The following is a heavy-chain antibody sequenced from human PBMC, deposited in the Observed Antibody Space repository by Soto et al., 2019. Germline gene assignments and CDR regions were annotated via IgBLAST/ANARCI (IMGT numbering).Heavy chain of an antibody. Sequence: EVQLVESGGGLVTPGGSLRLSCAASGFTFSSYSMNWVRQAPGKGLEWVSSISTSSTYIYYADSVKGRFTISRDSAMNSLFLQMNSLRAEDTAVYYCAGAIDQDWSAYYFDYWGQGTLFTVSS. V-gene: IGHV3-21*02. D-gene: IGHD3-9*01. J-gene: IGHJ4*02. CDR1: GFTFSSYS. CDR2: ISTSSTYI. CDR3: AGAIDQDWSAYYFDY.